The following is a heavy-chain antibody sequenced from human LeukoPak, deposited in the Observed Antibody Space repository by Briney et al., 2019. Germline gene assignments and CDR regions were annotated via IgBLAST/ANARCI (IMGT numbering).Heavy chain of an antibody. CDR3: ARDWAPSYDILTGYLSGY. CDR2: ISAYNGNT. CDR1: GYTFTSYG. V-gene: IGHV1-18*01. Sequence: ASVKVSCKASGYTFTSYGISWVRQAPGQGLEWMGWISAYNGNTNYAQKPQGRVTMTTDTSTSTAYLELRSLRSDDTAVYYCARDWAPSYDILTGYLSGYWGQGTLVTVSS. J-gene: IGHJ4*02. D-gene: IGHD3-9*01.